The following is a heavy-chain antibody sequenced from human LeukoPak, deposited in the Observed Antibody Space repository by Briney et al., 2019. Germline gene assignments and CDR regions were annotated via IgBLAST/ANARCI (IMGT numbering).Heavy chain of an antibody. J-gene: IGHJ3*02. CDR3: ASYIVATISDAFDI. D-gene: IGHD5-12*01. V-gene: IGHV4-39*01. Sequence: SGTLSLTCTVSGGCISSSTYYWGWVRQPPGKGLEWLGSIYYSGSTYYNPALKCRVTMSVDTSKNQFSLRLSSVTAADTAVYYCASYIVATISDAFDIWGEGTMVTVSS. CDR2: IYYSGST. CDR1: GGCISSSTYY.